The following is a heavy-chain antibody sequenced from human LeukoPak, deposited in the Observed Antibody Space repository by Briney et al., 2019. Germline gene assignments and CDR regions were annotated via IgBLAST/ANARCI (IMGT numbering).Heavy chain of an antibody. CDR2: ISFDGRIE. J-gene: IGHJ3*02. D-gene: IGHD1-26*01. CDR1: GFIFTNYG. CDR3: AKERASMGADAFDI. V-gene: IGHV3-30*18. Sequence: GGSLRLSCAASGFIFTNYGMHWVRQAPGKGLEWVAIISFDGRIEYYVDSVKGRFTISRDKPKNTLYLQMNSLRPEDTAVYYCAKERASMGADAFDIWGQGTMVTVSS.